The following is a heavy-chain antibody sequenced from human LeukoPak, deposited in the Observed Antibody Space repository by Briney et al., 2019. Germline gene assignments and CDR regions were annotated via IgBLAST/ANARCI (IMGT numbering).Heavy chain of an antibody. J-gene: IGHJ3*02. V-gene: IGHV4-34*01. Sequence: SETLSLTCAVYGGSFSGYYWSWIRQHPGKGLEWIGYIYYSGSTYYNPSLKSRVTISVDTSKNQFSLKLSSVTAADTAVYYCARGYYYDSSGYPESDAFDIWGQGTMVTVSS. CDR2: IYYSGST. CDR3: ARGYYYDSSGYPESDAFDI. D-gene: IGHD3-22*01. CDR1: GGSFSGYY.